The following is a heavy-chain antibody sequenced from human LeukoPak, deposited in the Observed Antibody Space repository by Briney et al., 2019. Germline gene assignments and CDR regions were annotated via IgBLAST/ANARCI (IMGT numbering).Heavy chain of an antibody. V-gene: IGHV3-21*04. CDR2: ISSSSSYI. J-gene: IGHJ4*02. D-gene: IGHD3-3*01. CDR1: GFTFSSYS. Sequence: GGSLRLSCAASGFTFSSYSMNWVRQAPGKGLEWVSSISSSSSYIYYADSVKGRFTISRDNAKNSLYLQMNSLRAEDTAVYYCARTTVLRFLEWFFDYWGQGTLVTVSS. CDR3: ARTTVLRFLEWFFDY.